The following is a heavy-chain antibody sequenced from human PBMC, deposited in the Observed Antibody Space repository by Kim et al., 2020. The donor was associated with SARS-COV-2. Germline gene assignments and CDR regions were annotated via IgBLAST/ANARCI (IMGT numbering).Heavy chain of an antibody. CDR3: ARDQGSSGWYKPDAFDI. Sequence: SETLSLTCTVSGGSMNSGGSYWSWIRQHPGKGLEWIGHIYYTGSAYYNPFLKSRATISVDTSNYQLSLKLTSVTAADTAVYYCARDQGSSGWYKPDAFDIWGQGTTVTVSS. V-gene: IGHV4-31*03. J-gene: IGHJ3*02. D-gene: IGHD6-13*01. CDR2: IYYTGSA. CDR1: GGSMNSGGSY.